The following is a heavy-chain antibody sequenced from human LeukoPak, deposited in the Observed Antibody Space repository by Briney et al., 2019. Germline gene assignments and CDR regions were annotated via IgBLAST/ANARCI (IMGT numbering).Heavy chain of an antibody. J-gene: IGHJ4*02. CDR2: IYYSGST. CDR1: GGSISSSSYY. D-gene: IGHD6-13*01. CDR3: ARAGHYSSSWADY. V-gene: IGHV4-39*07. Sequence: SETLPLTCTVSGGSISSSSYYWGWIRQPPGKGLEWIGSIYYSGSTYYNPSLKSRVTISVDTSKNQFSLKLSSVTAADTAVYYCARAGHYSSSWADYWGEGTLVTVS.